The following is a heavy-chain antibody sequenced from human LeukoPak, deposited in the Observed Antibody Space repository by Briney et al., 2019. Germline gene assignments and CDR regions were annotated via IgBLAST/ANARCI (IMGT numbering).Heavy chain of an antibody. CDR2: ISSSSSYI. Sequence: GGSLRLSCAASGFTFSSYSMDWVRQAPGKGLEWVSSISSSSSYIYYADSVKGRFTISRDNAKNSLYLQMNSLRAEDTAVYYCARDRSSDPFDIWGQGAMVTVSS. CDR3: ARDRSSDPFDI. V-gene: IGHV3-21*01. J-gene: IGHJ3*02. CDR1: GFTFSSYS. D-gene: IGHD6-6*01.